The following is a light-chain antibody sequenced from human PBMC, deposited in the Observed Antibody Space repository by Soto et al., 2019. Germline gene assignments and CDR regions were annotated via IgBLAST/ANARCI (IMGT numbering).Light chain of an antibody. V-gene: IGKV1D-8*01. J-gene: IGKJ2*01. CDR3: QQYYTFPLYT. Sequence: VFWMTQSPSFLSAIRGDRVTISCRMSQDIGHYLAWYRQKPGKAPELLIYDTSRLQTGAPSRFSGSGSGTYFTLTISSLQSEDFATYYCQQYYTFPLYTFGQGTKLEI. CDR2: DTS. CDR1: QDIGHY.